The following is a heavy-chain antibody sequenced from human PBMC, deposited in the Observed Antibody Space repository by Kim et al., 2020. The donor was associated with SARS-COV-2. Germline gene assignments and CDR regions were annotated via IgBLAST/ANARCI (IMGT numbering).Heavy chain of an antibody. Sequence: ASVKVSCKASGYTFTSYYMHWVRQAPGQGLEWMGIINPSGGSTSYAQKFQGRVTMTRDTSTSTVYMELSSLRSEDTAVYYCARDLEYYGFWSGYYFGLEMCQYYYVMDVWGQGTPDNVSS. CDR1: GYTFTSYY. CDR2: INPSGGST. D-gene: IGHD3-3*01. V-gene: IGHV1-46*01. CDR3: ARDLEYYGFWSGYYFGLEMCQYYYVMDV. J-gene: IGHJ6*01.